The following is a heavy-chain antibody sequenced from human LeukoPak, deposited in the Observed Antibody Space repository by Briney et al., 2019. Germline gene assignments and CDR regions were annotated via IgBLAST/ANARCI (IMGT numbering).Heavy chain of an antibody. Sequence: GGSLRLSCAVSGIPLSNYGMSWVRQAPGKGLEWVAGISGSGGGTNYADSVKGRFTISRDNYKSTLYLQMNSLGAEDTAVYFCAKRGVVIRVILVGFHKEAYYFDSWGQGALVTVSS. D-gene: IGHD3-22*01. V-gene: IGHV3-23*01. J-gene: IGHJ4*02. CDR2: ISGSGGGT. CDR1: GIPLSNYG. CDR3: AKRGVVIRVILVGFHKEAYYFDS.